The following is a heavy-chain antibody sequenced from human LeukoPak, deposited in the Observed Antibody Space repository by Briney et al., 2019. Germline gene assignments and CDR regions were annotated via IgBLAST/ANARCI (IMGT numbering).Heavy chain of an antibody. Sequence: ASVKVSCKASGYTFTSYGINWVRQATGQGLEWMGWISAYNGNTNYAQKLQGRVTMTTDTSTSTAYMELRSLRSDDTAVCYCARDGEDIVVVVAANYFDYWGQGTLVTVSS. CDR3: ARDGEDIVVVVAANYFDY. D-gene: IGHD2-15*01. J-gene: IGHJ4*02. CDR1: GYTFTSYG. V-gene: IGHV1-18*04. CDR2: ISAYNGNT.